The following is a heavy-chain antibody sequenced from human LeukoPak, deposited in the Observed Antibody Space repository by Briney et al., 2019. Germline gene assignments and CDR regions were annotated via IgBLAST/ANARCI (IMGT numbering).Heavy chain of an antibody. Sequence: ASETLSLTCAVYGGSFSGYYWSWIRQPPGKGLEWIGYISYSGSTNYNPSLKSRVTISVDTSKNQFSLKLSSVTAADTAVYYCARVNYYDSSGYFDYWGQGTLVTVSS. J-gene: IGHJ4*02. D-gene: IGHD3-22*01. CDR1: GGSFSGYY. CDR3: ARVNYYDSSGYFDY. V-gene: IGHV4-59*01. CDR2: ISYSGST.